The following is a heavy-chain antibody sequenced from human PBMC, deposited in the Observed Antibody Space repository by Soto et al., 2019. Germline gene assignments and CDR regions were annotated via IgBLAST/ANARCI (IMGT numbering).Heavy chain of an antibody. CDR3: ASSSPHTVTTRGASDI. J-gene: IGHJ3*02. D-gene: IGHD4-4*01. Sequence: GGSLRLSCAASGFTFSSYAMHWVRQAPGKGLEWVAVISYDGSNKYYADSVKGRFTISRDNSKNTLYLQMNSLRAEDTAVYYWASSSPHTVTTRGASDIWGQGTMVNVSS. CDR2: ISYDGSNK. CDR1: GFTFSSYA. V-gene: IGHV3-30-3*01.